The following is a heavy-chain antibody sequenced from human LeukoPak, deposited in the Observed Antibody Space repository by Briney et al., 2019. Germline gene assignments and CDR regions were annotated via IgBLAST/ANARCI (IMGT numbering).Heavy chain of an antibody. CDR1: GGSISSYY. D-gene: IGHD6-19*01. J-gene: IGHJ6*02. V-gene: IGHV4-59*01. Sequence: PSETLSLTCTVSGGSISSYYWSWIRQPPGKGLEWIGYIYYSGSTNYNPSLKSRVTISEDTSKNQFSLKLSSVTAADTAVYYCARAHSSGWYSPKGDYYGMDVWGQGTTVTVSS. CDR2: IYYSGST. CDR3: ARAHSSGWYSPKGDYYGMDV.